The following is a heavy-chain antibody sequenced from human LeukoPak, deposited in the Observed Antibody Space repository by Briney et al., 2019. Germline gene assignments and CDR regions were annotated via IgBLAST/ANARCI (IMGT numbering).Heavy chain of an antibody. CDR2: IFPQDSDT. CDR1: GYSFTSYW. J-gene: IGHJ6*02. D-gene: IGHD2-2*02. Sequence: GESLKISCKGSGYSFTSYWIGWVRQMPGKGLELMGRIFPQDSDTKYSPSFEGQVTISVDKSISTAYVQWGSLRVSDTAIYYCAKFGIRGCSSSTRCYTSFFYYGMDVWGQGTTVTVSS. CDR3: AKFGIRGCSSSTRCYTSFFYYGMDV. V-gene: IGHV5-51*01.